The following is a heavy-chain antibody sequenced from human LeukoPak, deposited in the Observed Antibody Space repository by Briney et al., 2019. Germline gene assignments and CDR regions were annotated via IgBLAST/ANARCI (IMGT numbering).Heavy chain of an antibody. CDR3: ARHVGGEYYGDYDGVYCFDY. Sequence: SETLSLTCTVSGGSISSSSYYWGWIRQPPGKGLEWIGSIYYSGSTYYNPSLKSRVTISVDTSKNQFSLKLSSVTAADTAVYYCARHVGGEYYGDYDGVYCFDYWGQGTLVTVSS. J-gene: IGHJ4*02. V-gene: IGHV4-39*01. CDR2: IYYSGST. CDR1: GGSISSSSYY. D-gene: IGHD4-17*01.